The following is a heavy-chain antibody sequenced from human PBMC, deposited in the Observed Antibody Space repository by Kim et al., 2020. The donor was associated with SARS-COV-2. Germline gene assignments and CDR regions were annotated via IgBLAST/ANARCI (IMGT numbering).Heavy chain of an antibody. CDR3: ATSPGVWSGYSAYWFDP. CDR1: GYTLTELS. CDR2: FDPEDGET. D-gene: IGHD3-3*01. Sequence: ASVKVSCKVSGYTLTELSMHWVRQAPGKGLEWMGGFDPEDGETIYAQKFQGRVTMTEDTSTDTAYMELSSLRSEDTAVYYCATSPGVWSGYSAYWFDPWGQGTPVTVSS. V-gene: IGHV1-24*01. J-gene: IGHJ5*02.